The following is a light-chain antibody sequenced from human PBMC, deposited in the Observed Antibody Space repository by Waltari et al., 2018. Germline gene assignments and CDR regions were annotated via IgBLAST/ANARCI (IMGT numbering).Light chain of an antibody. CDR1: HGIGRW. J-gene: IGKJ1*01. CDR2: KAS. Sequence: DIQMTQSPSTLSASVGDRVPITCRASHGIGRWLAWYQQKPGKAPKFLIYKASSLASGVPARFSGSGSGTEFTLTISSLQPDDFATYYCQHYNSYSSWTFGQGTKVEIK. V-gene: IGKV1-5*03. CDR3: QHYNSYSSWT.